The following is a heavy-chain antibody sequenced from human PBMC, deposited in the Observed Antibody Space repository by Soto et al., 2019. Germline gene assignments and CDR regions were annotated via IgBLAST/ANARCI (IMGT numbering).Heavy chain of an antibody. D-gene: IGHD3-3*01. J-gene: IGHJ6*02. Sequence: ASVKVSCKASGYSFTSYGIAWVRQAPGQGPEWMGWISPHNGRTNFAQKVKGRVVMTTDISTNTVYLELRSLRADDTAMYYCGRGRTKSYAMEVWGQ. V-gene: IGHV1-18*01. CDR3: GRGRTKSYAMEV. CDR1: GYSFTSYG. CDR2: ISPHNGRT.